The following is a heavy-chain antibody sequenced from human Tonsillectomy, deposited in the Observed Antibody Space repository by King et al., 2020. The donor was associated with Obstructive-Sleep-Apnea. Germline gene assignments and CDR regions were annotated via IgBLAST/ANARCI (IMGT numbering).Heavy chain of an antibody. CDR1: RYSFSSYW. D-gene: IGHD6-13*01. CDR3: ARHGAAVHFYGMDV. J-gene: IGHJ6*02. V-gene: IGHV5-51*01. Sequence: EWQLVQSGAEVKKPGESLRISCQGSRYSFSSYWIAWVRQMPGKGLEWMGIIYPGDSDIKYSPSFQGQVTISVDKSISTAYLQWSSLKASDSAIYYCARHGAAVHFYGMDVWGQGTTVTVS. CDR2: IYPGDSDI.